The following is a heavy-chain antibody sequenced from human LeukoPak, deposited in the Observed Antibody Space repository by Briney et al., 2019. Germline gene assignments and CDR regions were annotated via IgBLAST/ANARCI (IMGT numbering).Heavy chain of an antibody. CDR3: ARGDVIDY. Sequence: GGSLRLSCAASGFTFSDYYMSWIRQAPGKGLEWVSFISSISTYTYYADSVKGRFTISRDNAKNSLFLQMNSLRAEDTAAYYCARGDVIDYWGEGTLVTVSS. V-gene: IGHV3-11*06. D-gene: IGHD3-16*02. J-gene: IGHJ4*02. CDR1: GFTFSDYY. CDR2: ISSISTYT.